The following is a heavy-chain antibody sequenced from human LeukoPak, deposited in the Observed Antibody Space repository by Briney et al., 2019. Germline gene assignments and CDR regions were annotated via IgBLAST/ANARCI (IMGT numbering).Heavy chain of an antibody. D-gene: IGHD4-17*01. CDR3: ARDTGDYNAFDI. CDR1: GFTFSSYS. J-gene: IGHJ3*02. Sequence: GGSLRLSCAASGFTFSSYSMNWVRQAPGKGLEWVPYISSSSSTIYCADSVKGRFTISRDNAKNSLYLQMNSLRAEDTAVYYCARDTGDYNAFDIWGQGTMVTVSS. CDR2: ISSSSSTI. V-gene: IGHV3-48*01.